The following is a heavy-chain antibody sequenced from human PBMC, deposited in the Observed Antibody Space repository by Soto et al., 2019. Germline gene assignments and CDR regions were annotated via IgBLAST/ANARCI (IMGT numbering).Heavy chain of an antibody. J-gene: IGHJ3*02. CDR1: GFTCSSYD. D-gene: IGHD2-8*02. V-gene: IGHV3-23*01. Sequence: GGSLRLSCAASGFTCSSYDMSWVRQAPGKGLEWVSTILVGGSTHYPDSVKGRFTISRDNSKNTAFLQMNSLTAGDTAVYYCAKATATGGGAFDICGQGTVVTVS. CDR3: AKATATGGGAFDI. CDR2: ILVGGST.